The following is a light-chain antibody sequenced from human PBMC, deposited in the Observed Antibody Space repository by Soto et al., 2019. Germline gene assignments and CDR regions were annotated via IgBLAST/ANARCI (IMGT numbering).Light chain of an antibody. CDR3: QQRSGS. J-gene: IGKJ4*01. CDR1: QGVSSY. V-gene: IGKV3D-11*01. Sequence: EIVLTQSPATLSLSPGARATLSCRASQGVSSYLAWYQQKPGQAPRLLIYDASNRATGIPARFSGSGPGTDFTLTISSLEPEDFAVYYCQQRSGSFGGGTKVEIK. CDR2: DAS.